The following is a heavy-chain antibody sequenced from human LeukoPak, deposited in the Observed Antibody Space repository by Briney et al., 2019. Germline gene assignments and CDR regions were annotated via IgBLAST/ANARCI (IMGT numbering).Heavy chain of an antibody. CDR3: ARDISPSPESSAFDY. Sequence: PGRSLRLSCAASGFTFSGYAMHWVRQAPGKGLEWVAVISYDGSNKYYADSVKGRFTISRDNSKNTLYLQMNSLRAEDTAVYYCARDISPSPESSAFDYWGQGTLVTVSS. CDR1: GFTFSGYA. V-gene: IGHV3-30*01. J-gene: IGHJ4*02. D-gene: IGHD3-22*01. CDR2: ISYDGSNK.